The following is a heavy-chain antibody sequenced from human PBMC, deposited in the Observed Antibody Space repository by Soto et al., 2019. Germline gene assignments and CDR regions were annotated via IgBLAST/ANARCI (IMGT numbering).Heavy chain of an antibody. Sequence: ASVKVSCKTSGYAFTSDGVNWVRQAPGQGLEWMGWIAPHSGRTTYLPKFQGRVTISADASTNTAYMELRGLSSDDTGIYFCARAATGSYHSAYWGQGTVVTVSS. CDR2: IAPHSGRT. CDR1: GYAFTSDG. CDR3: ARAATGSYHSAY. J-gene: IGHJ4*02. V-gene: IGHV1-18*04. D-gene: IGHD3-10*01.